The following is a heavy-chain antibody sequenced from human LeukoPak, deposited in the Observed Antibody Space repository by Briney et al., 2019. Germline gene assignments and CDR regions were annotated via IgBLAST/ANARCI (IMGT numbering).Heavy chain of an antibody. Sequence: GESLKISCKGSGYSFTSYWIGWVRQMPGKGLEWMGIIYPGDSDTRYSPSFQGQVTISADKSISTAYLQWSSLKASDTAMYYCARRFSFYDSSGRAYAFDIWGQGTMVTVSS. CDR3: ARRFSFYDSSGRAYAFDI. J-gene: IGHJ3*02. D-gene: IGHD3-22*01. CDR2: IYPGDSDT. CDR1: GYSFTSYW. V-gene: IGHV5-51*01.